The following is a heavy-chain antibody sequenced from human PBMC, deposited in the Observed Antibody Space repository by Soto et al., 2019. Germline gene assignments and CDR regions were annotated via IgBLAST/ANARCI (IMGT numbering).Heavy chain of an antibody. D-gene: IGHD6-6*01. CDR3: ARGSIAAPFDP. V-gene: IGHV1-3*01. CDR2: INAGNGNT. J-gene: IGHJ5*02. CDR1: GYTFTSYA. Sequence: ASVKVSCKASGYTFTSYAMHWVRQAPGQRLEWMGWINAGNGNTKYSQKFQGRVTITRDTSASTAYMELSSLRSEDTAVYYCARGSIAAPFDPWGQGTLVPVSS.